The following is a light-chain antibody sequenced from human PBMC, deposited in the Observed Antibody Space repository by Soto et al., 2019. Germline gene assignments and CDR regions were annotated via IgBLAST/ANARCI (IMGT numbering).Light chain of an antibody. CDR3: QQYGSSPFT. J-gene: IGKJ4*01. CDR2: GAS. Sequence: EIVLTQSPGTLSLSPGERATLSCRASQSVSSNYLAWYQQKPGQAPRLLIYGASSRATGIPDRFSGSGSGTDFTLTISRLEPEDFAVHYCQQYGSSPFTFGGGTKVEIK. V-gene: IGKV3-20*01. CDR1: QSVSSNY.